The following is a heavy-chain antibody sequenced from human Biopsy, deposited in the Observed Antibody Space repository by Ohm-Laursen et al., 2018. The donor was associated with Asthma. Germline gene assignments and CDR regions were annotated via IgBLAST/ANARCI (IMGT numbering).Heavy chain of an antibody. CDR1: GGSVSSGSYY. CDR3: ARVPTTLRYFDL. Sequence: PSETLSLTCTVSGGSVSSGSYYWSWIRQPPGKGLAWVSYISYSGSTDDNPSLKRRLTISMDTSKNQLSLKLSSATAADTAVYYCARVPTTLRYFDLWGRGTLVTVSS. D-gene: IGHD2-15*01. J-gene: IGHJ2*01. CDR2: ISYSGST. V-gene: IGHV4-61*01.